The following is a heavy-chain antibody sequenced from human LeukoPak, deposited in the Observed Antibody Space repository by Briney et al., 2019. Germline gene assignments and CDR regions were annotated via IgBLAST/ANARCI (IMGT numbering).Heavy chain of an antibody. D-gene: IGHD1-1*01. CDR1: GFTFSSYA. CDR2: ISASGGST. CDR3: AKRTMIGEIDY. J-gene: IGHJ4*02. V-gene: IGHV3-23*01. Sequence: GGSLRLSCAASGFTFSSYAMSWVRQAPGKGLEWVSGISASGGSTYYADSVKGRFTISRDNPKNTLYLQMNSLRAEDTAVYSCAKRTMIGEIDYWGQGTLVTVSS.